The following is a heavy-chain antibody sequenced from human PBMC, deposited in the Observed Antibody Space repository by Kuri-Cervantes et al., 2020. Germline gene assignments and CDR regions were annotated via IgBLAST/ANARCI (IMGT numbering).Heavy chain of an antibody. V-gene: IGHV1-46*01. D-gene: IGHD3-22*01. J-gene: IGHJ3*02. CDR3: AREDVTMIVVGALGAFDI. CDR2: INPSGGST. CDR1: GFTFSSYA. Sequence: GGSLRLSCAASGFTFSSYAMHWVRQAPGQGLEWMGIINPSGGSTSYAQKFQGRVTMTRDTSTSTVYMELSSLRSEDTAVYYCAREDVTMIVVGALGAFDIWGQGTMVTVSS.